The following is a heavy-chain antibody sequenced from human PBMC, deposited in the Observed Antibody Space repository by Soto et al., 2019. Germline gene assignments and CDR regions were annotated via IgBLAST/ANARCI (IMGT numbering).Heavy chain of an antibody. V-gene: IGHV2-5*02. CDR3: AHLQGFGELLGAFEI. CDR1: GFSLSTSGVG. J-gene: IGHJ3*02. Sequence: QITLKESGPTLVKPTQTLTLTCTFSGFSLSTSGVGVGWIRQPPGKALEWLALIYWDDDKRYSPSLKSRLNITKDTSKNQVVLTMTTMDPVYTATYYCAHLQGFGELLGAFEIWGQGTMVTVSS. D-gene: IGHD3-10*01. CDR2: IYWDDDK.